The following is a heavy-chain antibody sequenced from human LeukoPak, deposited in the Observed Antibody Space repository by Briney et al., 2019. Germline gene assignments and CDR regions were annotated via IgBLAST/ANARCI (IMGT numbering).Heavy chain of an antibody. CDR2: IYTSGST. D-gene: IGHD5-12*01. CDR3: ARAPGYSGYEFDY. Sequence: SETLSLTCTVSGGSISSYYWSWTRRPAGKGLEWIGRIYTSGSTNYNPSLKSRVTMSVDTSKNQFSLKLTSVTAADTAVYYCARAPGYSGYEFDYWGQGTLVTVSS. CDR1: GGSISSYY. V-gene: IGHV4-4*07. J-gene: IGHJ4*02.